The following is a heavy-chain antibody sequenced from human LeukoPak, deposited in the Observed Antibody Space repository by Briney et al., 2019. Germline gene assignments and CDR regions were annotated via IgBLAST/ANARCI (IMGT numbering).Heavy chain of an antibody. D-gene: IGHD3-10*01. CDR1: GGSFSGYY. Sequence: SGTLSLTCAVYGGSFSGYYWSWIRQPPGKGLEWIGEINHSGSTNYNPSLKSRVTISVDTSKNQFSLKLSSVTAADTAVYYCARGKYSMVRGVFDYWGQGTLVTVSS. CDR3: ARGKYSMVRGVFDY. V-gene: IGHV4-34*01. CDR2: INHSGST. J-gene: IGHJ4*02.